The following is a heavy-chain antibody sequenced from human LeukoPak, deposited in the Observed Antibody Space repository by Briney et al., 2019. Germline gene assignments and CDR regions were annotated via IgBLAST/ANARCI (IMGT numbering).Heavy chain of an antibody. J-gene: IGHJ5*02. D-gene: IGHD6-19*01. CDR2: MNPNSGNT. CDR1: GYTFTSYD. Sequence: ASVKVSCKASGYTFTSYDINWVRQATGQGLEWMGWMNPNSGNTGYAQKFQGRVTMTRNTSISTAHMELSSLRDEDTAVYYCARMASGGVAGPNWFDPWGQGTLVTVSS. CDR3: ARMASGGVAGPNWFDP. V-gene: IGHV1-8*01.